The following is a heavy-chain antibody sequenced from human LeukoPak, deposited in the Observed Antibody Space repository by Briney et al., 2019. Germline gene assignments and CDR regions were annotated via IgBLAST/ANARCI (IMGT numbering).Heavy chain of an antibody. D-gene: IGHD1-14*01. CDR1: GFFVSNYY. CDR2: IFTAGST. CDR3: ARAGYLGTDAFDI. Sequence: GGSLRLSCAVSGFFVSNYYMDWVRQAPGKGLDWVSVIFTAGSTYNADSVKGRFTISRDNFKNTLYLQMNSLRAEDTAVYHCARAGYLGTDAFDIWGQGTMVTVSS. J-gene: IGHJ3*02. V-gene: IGHV3-53*01.